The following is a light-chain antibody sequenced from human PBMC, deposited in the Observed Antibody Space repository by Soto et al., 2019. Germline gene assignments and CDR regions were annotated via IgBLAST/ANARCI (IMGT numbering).Light chain of an antibody. V-gene: IGLV2-14*01. CDR1: SSDVGGYNY. Sequence: QSSLTQPASLSGAPGQSITLSCTGTSSDVGGYNYVSWYQQHPGKAPKLMIYDVSNRPSGVSNRFSGSKSGNTASLTISGLQAEDEADYYCSSYTSSSTLVFGTGTKVTVL. J-gene: IGLJ1*01. CDR3: SSYTSSSTLV. CDR2: DVS.